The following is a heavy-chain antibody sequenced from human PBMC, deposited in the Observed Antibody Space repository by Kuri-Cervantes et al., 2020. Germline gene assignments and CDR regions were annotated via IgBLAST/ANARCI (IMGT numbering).Heavy chain of an antibody. V-gene: IGHV1-3*02. D-gene: IGHD2-2*01. CDR3: ARGRDIVVVPAAIDYYYYGMDV. CDR1: GYTFTSYA. J-gene: IGHJ6*02. CDR2: SNAGNGNT. Sequence: ASVKVSCKASGYTFTSYAMHWVRQAPGQRLEWMGWSNAGNGNTKYSQEFQGRVTITRDTSASTAYMELSSLRSEDTAVYYCARGRDIVVVPAAIDYYYYGMDVWGQGTTVTVSS.